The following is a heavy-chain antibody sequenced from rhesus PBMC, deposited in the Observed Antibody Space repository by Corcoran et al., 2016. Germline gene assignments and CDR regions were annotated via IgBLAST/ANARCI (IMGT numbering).Heavy chain of an antibody. CDR2: IYGNSAST. CDR1: GGSISGYYY. Sequence: QVQLQQWGEGLVKPSETLSLTCAVYGGSISGYYYWSWIRQPPGKGLEWLGYIYGNSASTNYNPSLKNQFTISKDTSKNQFSLKLSSVTAADTAVYYCAREGIAAAGTGYYGLDSWGQGVVVTVSS. V-gene: IGHV4-73*01. CDR3: AREGIAAAGTGYYGLDS. D-gene: IGHD6-25*01. J-gene: IGHJ6*01.